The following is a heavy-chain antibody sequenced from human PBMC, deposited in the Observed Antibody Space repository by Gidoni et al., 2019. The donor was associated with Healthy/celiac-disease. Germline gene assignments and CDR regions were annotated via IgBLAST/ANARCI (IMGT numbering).Heavy chain of an antibody. CDR1: GSTFDAYA. V-gene: IGHV3-9*01. D-gene: IGHD4-17*01. CDR2: ISWNSGSI. CDR3: AKGNYGDYVVGWFDP. J-gene: IGHJ5*02. Sequence: RLSCAASGSTFDAYAMHWVRQAPGKGREWVSGISWNSGSIGYADSVKGRFTISRDNAKNSLYLQMNSLRAEDTALYYCAKGNYGDYVVGWFDPWGQGTLVTVSS.